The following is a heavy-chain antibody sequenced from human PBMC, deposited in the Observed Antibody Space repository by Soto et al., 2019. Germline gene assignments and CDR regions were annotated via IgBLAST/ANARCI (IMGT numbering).Heavy chain of an antibody. J-gene: IGHJ4*02. D-gene: IGHD1-26*01. CDR3: ARVPEKARYHFAY. CDR1: GYSVSSNSAA. CDR2: TYYRSNWYN. V-gene: IGHV6-1*01. Sequence: PSQTLSLTCAISGYSVSSNSAAWNWIRQCPSRGLEWLGRTYYRSNWYNDYAVSVKSRITINPDTSKNQFSLQLNSVTPEDTAVYYCARVPEKARYHFAYWGQGTLVTVSS.